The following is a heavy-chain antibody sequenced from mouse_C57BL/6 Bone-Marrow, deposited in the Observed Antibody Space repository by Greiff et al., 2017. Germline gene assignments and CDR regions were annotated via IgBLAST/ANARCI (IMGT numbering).Heavy chain of an antibody. CDR1: GFNIKDDY. J-gene: IGHJ4*01. CDR3: TFTFFYYAIDY. CDR2: IDPENGDT. Sequence: EVQLQQSGAELVRPGASVKLSCTASGFNIKDDYMHWVKQRPEQGLEWIGWIDPENGDTEYASKFQGKATITADTSSNTAYLQLSSLTSEDTAVYYCTFTFFYYAIDYWGQGTSVTVSS. V-gene: IGHV14-4*01.